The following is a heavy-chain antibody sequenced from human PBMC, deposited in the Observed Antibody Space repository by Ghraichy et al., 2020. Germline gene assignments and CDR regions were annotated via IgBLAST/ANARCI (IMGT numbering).Heavy chain of an antibody. J-gene: IGHJ6*04. Sequence: SQTRSLTCAVYGGSFSGYYWSWIRQPPGKGLEWIGEINHSGSTNYNPSLKSRVTISVDTSKNQFSLKLSSVTAADTAVYYCARETGNGLVWGKGTTVTVSS. CDR3: ARETGNGLV. CDR1: GGSFSGYY. V-gene: IGHV4-34*01. D-gene: IGHD1-1*01. CDR2: INHSGST.